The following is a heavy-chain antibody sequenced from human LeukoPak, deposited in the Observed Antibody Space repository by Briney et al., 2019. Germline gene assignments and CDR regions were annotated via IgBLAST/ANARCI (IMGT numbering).Heavy chain of an antibody. Sequence: GGSLRLSCAASGFTFSTYGMHWIRQAPGKGLEWVAFIRYDGDNKYYADSVKGRFTISRDNSKNTLYLQMNSLRAEDTAVYYCARALYEFCSGGSCYSYYFDYWGQGTLVTVSS. J-gene: IGHJ4*02. D-gene: IGHD2-15*01. CDR1: GFTFSTYG. CDR2: IRYDGDNK. V-gene: IGHV3-30*02. CDR3: ARALYEFCSGGSCYSYYFDY.